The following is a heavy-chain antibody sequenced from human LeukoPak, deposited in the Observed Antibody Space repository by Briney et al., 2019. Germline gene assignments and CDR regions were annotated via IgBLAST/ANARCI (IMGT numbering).Heavy chain of an antibody. J-gene: IGHJ3*02. D-gene: IGHD1-26*01. CDR3: ARDPGWYLDSGTDAFDI. CDR1: GFTFSSYT. Sequence: PGGSLRLSCAASGFTFSSYTMNWVRQAPGKGLEWVSYISSSGSTIYYADSVKGRFTISRDNAKNSLYLQMNSLRAEDTAVYYCARDPGWYLDSGTDAFDIWGQGTMVTVSS. CDR2: ISSSGSTI. V-gene: IGHV3-48*04.